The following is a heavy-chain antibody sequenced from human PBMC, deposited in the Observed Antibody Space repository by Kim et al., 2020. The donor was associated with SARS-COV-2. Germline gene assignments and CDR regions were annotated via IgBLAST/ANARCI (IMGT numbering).Heavy chain of an antibody. Sequence: SETLSLTCAVYGGSFSGYYWSWIRQPPGKGLEWIGEINHSGSTNYNPSLKSRVTISVDTSKNQFSLKLSSVTAADTAVYYCARGSNESSSWYLGSRFDYWGQGTLVTVSS. CDR2: INHSGST. J-gene: IGHJ4*02. CDR3: ARGSNESSSWYLGSRFDY. CDR1: GGSFSGYY. V-gene: IGHV4-34*01. D-gene: IGHD6-13*01.